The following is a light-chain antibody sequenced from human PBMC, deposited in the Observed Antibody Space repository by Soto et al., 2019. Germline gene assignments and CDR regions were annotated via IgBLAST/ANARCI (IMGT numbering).Light chain of an antibody. CDR2: DVS. CDR3: SSYTSSNTLV. Sequence: QSALTQPASVSGSPGQSITISCTGTSSDVGGYDFVSWYQQHPGKAPKLMIYDVSSRPSGVSSRFSGFKPGDTASLTISGLQAVDEGDYYCSSYTSSNTLVFGGGTKVTVL. J-gene: IGLJ2*01. CDR1: SSDVGGYDF. V-gene: IGLV2-14*01.